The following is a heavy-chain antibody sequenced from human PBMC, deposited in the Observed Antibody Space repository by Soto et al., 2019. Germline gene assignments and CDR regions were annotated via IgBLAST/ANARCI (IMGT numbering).Heavy chain of an antibody. V-gene: IGHV4-39*01. CDR3: ARHSLALRKNNWFDP. J-gene: IGHJ5*02. Sequence: PSETLSLTCIVSGDSLISRDIYWGWVRQPPGKGLEWFGSIFYLGSSYYNPSLKSRVTMSVDTSKNQFSLGLRSVTAADTALYFCARHSLALRKNNWFDPWGQGIMVTVSS. CDR2: IFYLGSS. CDR1: GDSLISRDIY. D-gene: IGHD3-3*02.